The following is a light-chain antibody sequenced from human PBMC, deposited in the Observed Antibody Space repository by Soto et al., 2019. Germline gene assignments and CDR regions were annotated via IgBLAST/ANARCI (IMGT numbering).Light chain of an antibody. Sequence: GLTQPASVSGSPSQSITISCTGTSTDVGTYYLVGWYQQHPGKVPKVMIYGATKRPSGVSARFSGSKSGNTASLTISSLQAEDEANYYCSSNAGNNIFVFGTGRKVTGL. CDR2: GAT. V-gene: IGLV2-23*01. J-gene: IGLJ1*01. CDR3: SSNAGNNIFV. CDR1: STDVGTYYL.